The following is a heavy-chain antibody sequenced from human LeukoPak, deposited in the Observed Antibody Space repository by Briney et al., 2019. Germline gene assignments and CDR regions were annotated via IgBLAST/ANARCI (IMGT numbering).Heavy chain of an antibody. J-gene: IGHJ5*02. Sequence: GESLKISCKGPGYSFTSYWISWVRQMPGKGLEWMGRIDPSDSYTNYSPSFQGHVTISADKSISTAYLQWSSLKASDTAMYYCARETDQLGYCSSTSCYLYWFDPWGQGTLVTVSS. V-gene: IGHV5-10-1*01. CDR1: GYSFTSYW. CDR3: ARETDQLGYCSSTSCYLYWFDP. CDR2: IDPSDSYT. D-gene: IGHD2-2*01.